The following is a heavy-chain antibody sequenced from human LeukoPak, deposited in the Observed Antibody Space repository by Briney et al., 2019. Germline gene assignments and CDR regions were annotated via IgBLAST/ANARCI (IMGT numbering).Heavy chain of an antibody. CDR3: ARDSPIDDFWCGSLTFDY. D-gene: IGHD3-3*01. J-gene: IGHJ4*02. CDR2: IYTSGST. CDR1: GGSISSGSYY. Sequence: SETLSLTCTVSGGSISSGSYYWSWSRQPAGKGLEWIGRIYTSGSTNYNPSLKSRVTISVDTSKNQFSLKLSSVTAADTAVYYCARDSPIDDFWCGSLTFDYWGQGTLVTVSS. V-gene: IGHV4-61*02.